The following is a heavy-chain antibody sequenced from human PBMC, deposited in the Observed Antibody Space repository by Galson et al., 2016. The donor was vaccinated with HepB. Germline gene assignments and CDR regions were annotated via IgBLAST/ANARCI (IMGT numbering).Heavy chain of an antibody. CDR1: GFTLSNSA. V-gene: IGHV3-23*01. J-gene: IGHJ1*01. D-gene: IGHD6-13*01. CDR2: MSDSGGST. CDR3: AVRYSSIWYFQH. Sequence: SLRLSCAASGFTLSNSAMSWVRQAPGKGLEWVSAMSDSGGSTYYADSVKGRFTISRDNSKNTLYLQMNSLGAEDTAIYYCAVRYSSIWYFQHWGRGTLVNVSS.